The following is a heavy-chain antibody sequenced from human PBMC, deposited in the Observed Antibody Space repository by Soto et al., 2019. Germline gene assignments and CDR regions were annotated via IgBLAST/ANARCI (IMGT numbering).Heavy chain of an antibody. J-gene: IGHJ5*02. D-gene: IGHD6-19*01. CDR2: INNDGSTT. CDR3: ARTYSSGWYWGWFDP. V-gene: IGHV3-74*01. Sequence: EVQLVESGGGLVQPGGSLRLSCAASGFTFSSYWMHWVRQAPGKGLVWVSRINNDGSTTSYADSVKGRFTISRDNAXXPLYLQMNRLRAEDTAVYYCARTYSSGWYWGWFDPWGQGTLVTVSS. CDR1: GFTFSSYW.